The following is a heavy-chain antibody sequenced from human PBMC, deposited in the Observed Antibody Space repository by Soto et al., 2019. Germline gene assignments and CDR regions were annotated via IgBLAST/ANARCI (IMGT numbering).Heavy chain of an antibody. CDR2: IIPIFGTA. V-gene: IGHV1-69*06. CDR1: GGTFSSYA. J-gene: IGHJ4*02. CDR3: ASKQLGYYDFWSGYY. Sequence: SVKVSCKASGGTFSSYAISWVRQAPGQGLEWMGGIIPIFGTANYAQKFQGRVTITADKSTSTAYMELSSLRSEDTAVYYCASKQLGYYDFWSGYYWRQGTLVTVSS. D-gene: IGHD3-3*01.